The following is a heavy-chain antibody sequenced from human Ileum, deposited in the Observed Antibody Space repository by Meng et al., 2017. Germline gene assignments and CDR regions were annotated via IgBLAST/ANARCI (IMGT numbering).Heavy chain of an antibody. CDR3: ARDHWGSLDY. Sequence: QVQLQELGPGLVRPSETLYLICTVSGGSVSTSDYQWGWLRQPPGKGLEWIGYAGTNYNPSLKSRVTISVDTSKRQFSLKLTSVTAADTAVYYCARDHWGSLDYWGQGILVTVSS. D-gene: IGHD7-27*01. J-gene: IGHJ4*02. CDR2: AGT. V-gene: IGHV4-61*08. CDR1: GGSVSTSDYQ.